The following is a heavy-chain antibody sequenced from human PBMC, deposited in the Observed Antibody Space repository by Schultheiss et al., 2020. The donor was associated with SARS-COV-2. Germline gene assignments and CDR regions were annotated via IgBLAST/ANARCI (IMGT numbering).Heavy chain of an antibody. CDR2: ISYDGSNK. CDR1: GFAFSTYG. CDR3: ARGREYSYGSTFDY. D-gene: IGHD5-18*01. V-gene: IGHV3-30*03. J-gene: IGHJ4*02. Sequence: GESLKISCAASGFAFSTYGMHWVRQAPGKGLEWVALISYDGSNKYYADSVKGRFTISRDNAKNSLYLQMNSLRAEDTALYYCARGREYSYGSTFDYWGQGTLVTVSS.